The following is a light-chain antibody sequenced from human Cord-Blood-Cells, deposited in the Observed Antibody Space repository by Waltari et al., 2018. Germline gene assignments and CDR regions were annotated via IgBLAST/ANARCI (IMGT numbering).Light chain of an antibody. CDR2: DAS. CDR3: QQYDNLPYT. CDR1: QDISNY. Sequence: DIQMTQSPSSLSASVGARVTITCQASQDISNYLNWYQQKPGKAPKLLTYDASKLETGVPSRFSGSGSGTDFTFTISSLQPEDIATYYCQQYDNLPYTFGQGTKLEIK. J-gene: IGKJ2*01. V-gene: IGKV1-33*01.